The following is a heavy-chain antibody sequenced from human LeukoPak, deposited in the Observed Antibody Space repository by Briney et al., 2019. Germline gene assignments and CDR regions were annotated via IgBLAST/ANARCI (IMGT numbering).Heavy chain of an antibody. D-gene: IGHD3-16*02. CDR3: ARADYDYVWGTYRLDY. J-gene: IGHJ4*02. V-gene: IGHV6-1*01. Sequence: SQTLSLTCDISGDSLSSTTATWNWIRQSPSRGLEWLGRAYYRSKWYYDYVLSMKSRITINPDTSQNQFSLQVHSVTPEDTAVYYCARADYDYVWGTYRLDYWGQGTLVTVSS. CDR2: AYYRSKWYY. CDR1: GDSLSSTTAT.